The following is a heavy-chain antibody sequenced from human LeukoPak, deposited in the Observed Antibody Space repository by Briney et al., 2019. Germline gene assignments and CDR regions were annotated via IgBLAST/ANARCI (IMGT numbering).Heavy chain of an antibody. D-gene: IGHD1-26*01. CDR1: GFTFSSYA. Sequence: GGSLRLSCAASGFTFSSYAMSWVRQAPGKGLEWVSAISGSGGSTYYADSAKGRFTISRDNSKNTLYLQMNSLRAEDTAVYYCAKSGKWELLHYYYYMDVWGKGTTVTVSS. CDR3: AKSGKWELLHYYYYMDV. CDR2: ISGSGGST. V-gene: IGHV3-23*01. J-gene: IGHJ6*03.